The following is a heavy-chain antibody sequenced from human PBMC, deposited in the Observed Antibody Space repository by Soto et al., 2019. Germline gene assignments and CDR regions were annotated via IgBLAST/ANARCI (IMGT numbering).Heavy chain of an antibody. Sequence: TSETLSLTCAVYCGSFSGYYWSWIRQPPGKGLEWIGEINHSGSTNYNPSLKSRVTISVDTSKNQFSLKLSSVTAADTAVYYCARAATYYYYGMDVWGQGTTVTVSS. CDR2: INHSGST. CDR3: ARAATYYYYGMDV. V-gene: IGHV4-34*01. D-gene: IGHD2-15*01. CDR1: CGSFSGYY. J-gene: IGHJ6*02.